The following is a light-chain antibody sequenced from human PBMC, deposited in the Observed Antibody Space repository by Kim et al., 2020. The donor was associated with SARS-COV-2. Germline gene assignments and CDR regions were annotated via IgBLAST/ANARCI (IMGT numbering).Light chain of an antibody. V-gene: IGKV3-20*01. CDR2: GVS. Sequence: SPGEGATLSCRASQIVTSTYLAWYQQKTGQAPRLLIYGVSSRATGIPERFSGSGSGTDFTLTISRLESEDIAVYYCQYYGDSADTFGQGTKVDIK. J-gene: IGKJ1*01. CDR3: QYYGDSADT. CDR1: QIVTSTY.